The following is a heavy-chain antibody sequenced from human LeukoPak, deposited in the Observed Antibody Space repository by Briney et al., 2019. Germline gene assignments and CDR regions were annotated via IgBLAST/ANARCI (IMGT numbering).Heavy chain of an antibody. CDR2: VIPILGMA. Sequence: GASVKVSCKASGGTFSSYAISWVRQAPGQGLEWMGRVIPILGMANYAQKFQGRVTITADKSTSTAYMELSSLRSEDTAVYYCARVPRYYYDSSGLWYFDYWGQGTLVNVSS. CDR1: GGTFSSYA. CDR3: ARVPRYYYDSSGLWYFDY. D-gene: IGHD3-22*01. V-gene: IGHV1-69*04. J-gene: IGHJ4*02.